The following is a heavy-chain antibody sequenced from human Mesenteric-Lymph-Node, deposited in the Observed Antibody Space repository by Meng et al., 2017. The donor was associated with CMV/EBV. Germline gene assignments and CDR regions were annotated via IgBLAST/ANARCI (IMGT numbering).Heavy chain of an antibody. Sequence: SVISPSYYWSFVRQPPGKRPEWIGNIYYSGSTNYNPSLKSRVTVSLDTSKNQFSLKLTSLTAADTAMYYCASSELRYFDWLLLNFDYWGQGALVTVSS. CDR3: ASSELRYFDWLLLNFDY. V-gene: IGHV4-61*01. CDR2: IYYSGST. CDR1: SVISPSYY. D-gene: IGHD3-9*01. J-gene: IGHJ4*02.